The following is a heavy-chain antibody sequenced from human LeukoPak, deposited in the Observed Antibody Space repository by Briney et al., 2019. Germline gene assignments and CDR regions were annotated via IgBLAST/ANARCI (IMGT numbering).Heavy chain of an antibody. CDR3: ARHHLSGLALPSYWFDP. CDR1: GGSISSGGHF. Sequence: SETLSLTCTVSGGSISSGGHFWNWIRQHPGRGLEWIGSIYYSGTTYYNPSLKSRVTISVDTSKNQFSLKLSSVTAADTAVYYCARHHLSGLALPSYWFDPWGQGTLVTVSS. CDR2: IYYSGTT. V-gene: IGHV4-31*03. D-gene: IGHD3/OR15-3a*01. J-gene: IGHJ5*02.